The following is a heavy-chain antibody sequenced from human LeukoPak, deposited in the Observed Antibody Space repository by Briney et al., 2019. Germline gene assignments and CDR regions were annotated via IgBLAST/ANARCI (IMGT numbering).Heavy chain of an antibody. Sequence: QPGGSLRLSCAASGFTFSSYWMSWVRQAPGKGLEWVAQINQDGSENYYVDSVKGRFTISRDNAKNSLYLQLNSLRAEDTALYHCARDKQVGATTGSWFDPWGQGTLVTVSS. CDR1: GFTFSSYW. J-gene: IGHJ5*02. V-gene: IGHV3-7*01. CDR2: INQDGSEN. CDR3: ARDKQVGATTGSWFDP. D-gene: IGHD1-26*01.